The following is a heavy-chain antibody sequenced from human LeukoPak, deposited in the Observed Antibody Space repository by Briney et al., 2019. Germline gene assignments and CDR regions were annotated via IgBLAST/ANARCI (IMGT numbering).Heavy chain of an antibody. V-gene: IGHV3-23*01. D-gene: IGHD1-26*01. CDR2: ISGGGGTT. CDR1: GFTFSSYA. J-gene: IGHJ4*02. CDR3: AKGSEVGPVDY. Sequence: PGGSLRLSCAASGFTFSSYAMSWVRQAPGKGLEWVSSISGGGGTTYYADSVKGRFIISRDNSKNTLYLQMNSLRVEDTAVYYCAKGSEVGPVDYWGQGTLVTVSS.